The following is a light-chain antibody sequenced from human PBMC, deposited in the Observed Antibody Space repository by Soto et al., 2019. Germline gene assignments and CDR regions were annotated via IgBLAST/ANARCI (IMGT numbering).Light chain of an antibody. CDR1: SSDVGGYNY. Sequence: QSVLAQPRSVSWSPGQSVTISCTGTSSDVGGYNYVSWYQHHTGKAPKLMIYDVDKRPSGVPGRFSGSKSGNTASLTISGLQAEDEADYYCCSNAGSYPFVFGTGTKVTVL. V-gene: IGLV2-11*01. J-gene: IGLJ1*01. CDR2: DVD. CDR3: CSNAGSYPFV.